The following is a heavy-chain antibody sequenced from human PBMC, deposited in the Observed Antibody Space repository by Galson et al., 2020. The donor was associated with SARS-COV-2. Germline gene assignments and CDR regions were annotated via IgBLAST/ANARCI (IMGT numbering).Heavy chain of an antibody. J-gene: IGHJ6*03. CDR1: GGSFRNYY. Sequence: SETLSLTCAVYGGSFRNYYWTWIRQSPEKGLEWLGEINHRGSTNYNPSLKSRVAMSVDASKNQFSLSLSPVTAADTAVYYCARGAEERRIRVVVPYYYSYMDVWGSGTTVTVSS. CDR2: INHRGST. V-gene: IGHV4-34*01. D-gene: IGHD2-15*01. CDR3: ARGAEERRIRVVVPYYYSYMDV.